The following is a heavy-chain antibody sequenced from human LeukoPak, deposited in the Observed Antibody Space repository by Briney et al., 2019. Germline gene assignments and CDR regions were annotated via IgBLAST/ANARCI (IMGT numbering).Heavy chain of an antibody. CDR3: ASVGIAVGG. D-gene: IGHD6-19*01. V-gene: IGHV3-30-3*01. CDR2: ISYDGSNK. CDR1: GFTFSSYA. J-gene: IGHJ4*02. Sequence: GGSLRLSCAASGFTFSSYAMHWVRQAPGKGLEWVAVISYDGSNKYYADSVKGRFTISRDNSKNTLYLQMNSLRAEDTAVYYCASVGIAVGGWGQGTLVTVSS.